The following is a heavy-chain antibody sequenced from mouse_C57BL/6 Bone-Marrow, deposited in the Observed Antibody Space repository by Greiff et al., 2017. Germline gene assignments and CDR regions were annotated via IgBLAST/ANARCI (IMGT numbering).Heavy chain of an antibody. Sequence: VQLQQPGAELVRPGTSVKLSCKASGYTFTSYWMHWVKQRPGQGLAWIGVIDPSDSYTNYNQKFKGKATLTVDTSSSSAYLQLSSLTSEDSAVYYCARRQLALFDYWGQGTTLTVAS. CDR2: IDPSDSYT. J-gene: IGHJ2*01. CDR3: ARRQLALFDY. CDR1: GYTFTSYW. D-gene: IGHD4-1*02. V-gene: IGHV1-59*01.